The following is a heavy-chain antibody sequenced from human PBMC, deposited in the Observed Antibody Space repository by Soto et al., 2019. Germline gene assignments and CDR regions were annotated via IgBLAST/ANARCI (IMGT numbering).Heavy chain of an antibody. CDR3: ARDCGGDCPMRYFDY. J-gene: IGHJ4*02. Sequence: QVQLQESGPGLVKPSQTLSLTCTVSAGSISSGGYYWSWIRQRPGKGLEWFGYIYYSGSTYYNPSLKSRVTISVDTSKNQFSLKLSSVTAADTAVYYCARDCGGDCPMRYFDYWGQGTLVTVSS. V-gene: IGHV4-31*03. CDR1: AGSISSGGYY. D-gene: IGHD2-21*02. CDR2: IYYSGST.